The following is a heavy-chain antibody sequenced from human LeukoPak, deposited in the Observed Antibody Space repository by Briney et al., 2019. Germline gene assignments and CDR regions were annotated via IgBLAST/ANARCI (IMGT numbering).Heavy chain of an antibody. Sequence: GGSLRLSCAASRISDYMIWVRQAPGTGFEWVSVIYTGDNTYYANSVKGRFTISRDNSQRMLYLQMNSLRAEDTSVYYCASSTSTPGGFDFWGQGTLVTVSS. CDR2: IYTGDNT. D-gene: IGHD2-2*01. V-gene: IGHV3-66*01. CDR1: RISDY. J-gene: IGHJ4*02. CDR3: ASSTSTPGGFDF.